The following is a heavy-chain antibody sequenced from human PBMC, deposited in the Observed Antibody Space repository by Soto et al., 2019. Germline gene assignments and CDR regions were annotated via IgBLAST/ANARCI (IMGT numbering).Heavy chain of an antibody. Sequence: SETLSLTCTVSGGSISSGDYYWSWIRQPPGKGLEWIGYIYYSGSTYYNPSLKSRVTISVDTSKNQFSLKLSSVTAADTAVYYCAREIRVTYYYDSSGYYWFDPWGQGTLVTVSS. J-gene: IGHJ5*02. CDR2: IYYSGST. CDR3: AREIRVTYYYDSSGYYWFDP. D-gene: IGHD3-22*01. V-gene: IGHV4-30-4*01. CDR1: GGSISSGDYY.